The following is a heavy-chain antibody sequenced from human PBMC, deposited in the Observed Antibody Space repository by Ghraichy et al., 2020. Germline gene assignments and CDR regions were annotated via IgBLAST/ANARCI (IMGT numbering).Heavy chain of an antibody. CDR1: GGSISSSNW. Sequence: SETLSLTCAVSGGSISSSNWWSWVRQPPGKGLEWIGEIYHSGSTNYNPSLKSRVTISVDKSKNQFSLKLSSVTAADTAVYYCARAIWGSYRYTGPFDYWGQGTLVTVSS. CDR2: IYHSGST. V-gene: IGHV4-4*02. J-gene: IGHJ4*02. CDR3: ARAIWGSYRYTGPFDY. D-gene: IGHD3-16*02.